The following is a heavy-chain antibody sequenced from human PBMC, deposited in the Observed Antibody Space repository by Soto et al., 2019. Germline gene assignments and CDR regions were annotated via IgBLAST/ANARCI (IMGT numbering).Heavy chain of an antibody. D-gene: IGHD6-13*01. CDR3: AKDGYSSSWDLDNWFDP. Sequence: EGSLRLSCAASGFTFSSYAMSWVRQAPGKGLEWVSAISGSGGSTYYADSVKGRFTISRDNSKNTLYLQMNSLRAEDTAVYYCAKDGYSSSWDLDNWFDPWGQGTLVTVSS. V-gene: IGHV3-23*01. CDR2: ISGSGGST. CDR1: GFTFSSYA. J-gene: IGHJ5*02.